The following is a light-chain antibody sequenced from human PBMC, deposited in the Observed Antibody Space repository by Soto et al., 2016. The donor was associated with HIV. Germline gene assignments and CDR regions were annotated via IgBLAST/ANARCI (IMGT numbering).Light chain of an antibody. CDR1: RDISSY. CDR3: QQYDDIPIT. CDR2: DVS. V-gene: IGKV1-33*01. J-gene: IGKJ5*01. Sequence: DIQMTQSPSSLSASVGDRVTITCQASRDISSYLNWYQQKPGKAPKLLIYDVSTLETGVPSRFSGSGSGTDFTFTISSLHPEDIATYFCQQYDDIPITFGQGTRLE.